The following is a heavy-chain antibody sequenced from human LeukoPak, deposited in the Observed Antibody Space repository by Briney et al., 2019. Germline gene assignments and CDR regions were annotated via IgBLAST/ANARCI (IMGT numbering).Heavy chain of an antibody. Sequence: GGSLRLSCAASGFTFSSYSMNWVRQAPGKGLEWVSSISSSSSYIYYADSVKGRFSISRDNAKKSPYLQMNSLRAEDTAVYYCATSRTFDYWGQGTLVTVSS. J-gene: IGHJ4*02. CDR3: ATSRTFDY. CDR1: GFTFSSYS. V-gene: IGHV3-21*01. CDR2: ISSSSSYI.